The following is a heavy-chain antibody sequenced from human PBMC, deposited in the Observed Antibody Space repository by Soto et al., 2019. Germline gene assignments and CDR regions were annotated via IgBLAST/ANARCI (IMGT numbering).Heavy chain of an antibody. J-gene: IGHJ4*02. CDR3: ARDRVEAALGTFDQ. V-gene: IGHV1-18*01. CDR2: ISTYNGKT. CDR1: GYTFSTYL. D-gene: IGHD6-13*01. Sequence: QVQLVQSGAEVKKPGASVKVSCKTSGYTFSTYLISWVRQAPGQGLEWVGWISTYNGKTNYGQKFQGRVTITTDTSASTAYMNLRNLRSDDTAVYYCARDRVEAALGTFDQWGQGTLVTVSS.